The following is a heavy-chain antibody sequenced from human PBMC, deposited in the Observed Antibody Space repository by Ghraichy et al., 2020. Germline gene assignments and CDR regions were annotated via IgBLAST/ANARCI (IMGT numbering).Heavy chain of an antibody. CDR1: GGSISSYY. CDR3: ARGDGSSWVGWFDP. J-gene: IGHJ5*02. V-gene: IGHV4-59*01. D-gene: IGHD6-13*01. CDR2: IYYSGST. Sequence: SETLSLTCTVSGGSISSYYWSWIRQPPGKGLEWIGYIYYSGSTNYNPSLKSRVTISVDTSKNQFSLKLSSVTAADTAVYYCARGDGSSWVGWFDPWGQGTLVTVSS.